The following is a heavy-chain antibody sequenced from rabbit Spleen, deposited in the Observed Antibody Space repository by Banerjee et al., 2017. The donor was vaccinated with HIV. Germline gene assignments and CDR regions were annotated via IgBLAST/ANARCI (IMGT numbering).Heavy chain of an antibody. V-gene: IGHV1S40*01. D-gene: IGHD5-1*01. CDR2: IDPIFHVTT. Sequence: QSLEESGGDLVKPGASLTLTCIASGVSFSGSSYMCWVRQAPGKGLEWIGYIDPIFHVTTYASWVNGRFSISKTSSTTVTLQMTSLTAADTATYICARDLVTVIGWNFNLWGQGTLVTVS. J-gene: IGHJ4*01. CDR3: ARDLVTVIGWNFNL. CDR1: GVSFSGSSY.